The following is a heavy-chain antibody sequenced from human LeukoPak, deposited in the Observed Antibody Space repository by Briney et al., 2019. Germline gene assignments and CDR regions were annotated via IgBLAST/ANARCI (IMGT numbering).Heavy chain of an antibody. CDR3: ATDREDYDSSGYYLSDAFDI. D-gene: IGHD3-22*01. CDR1: GFTFSDYY. Sequence: GGSLRLSCAASGFTFSDYYMSWIRQAPGKGLEWVSYISSSTTTIYHADPVKGRFTVSRDNAKNSLYLQMDSLRVEDTAVYYCATDREDYDSSGYYLSDAFDIWGQGTMVTVSS. CDR2: ISSSTTTI. V-gene: IGHV3-11*04. J-gene: IGHJ3*02.